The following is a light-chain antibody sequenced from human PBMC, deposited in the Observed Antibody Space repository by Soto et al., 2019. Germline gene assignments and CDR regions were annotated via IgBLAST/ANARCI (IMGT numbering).Light chain of an antibody. J-gene: IGKJ3*01. CDR3: QQYGRSPGLLT. CDR1: QSVSSSY. CDR2: GAS. V-gene: IGKV3-20*01. Sequence: PGERVTLSCRASQSVSSSYLTWYQEKPGQAPRLLIYGASTRATGIPARFSGSGSGTDFTLTISRLEPEDFAAYYCQQYGRSPGLLTFGPGTKVDIK.